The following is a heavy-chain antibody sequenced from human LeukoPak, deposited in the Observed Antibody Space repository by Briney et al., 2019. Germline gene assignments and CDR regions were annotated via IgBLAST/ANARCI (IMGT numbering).Heavy chain of an antibody. J-gene: IGHJ4*02. Sequence: GASVKVSCKASGYTFTSYYMHWVRQAPGQGLEWMGGIIPIFGTANYAQKFQGRVTITTDESTSTAYMELSSLRSEDTAVYYCARDNAGSYHQEVAINWGQGTLVTVSS. V-gene: IGHV1-69*05. CDR3: ARDNAGSYHQEVAIN. D-gene: IGHD1-26*01. CDR2: IIPIFGTA. CDR1: GYTFTSYY.